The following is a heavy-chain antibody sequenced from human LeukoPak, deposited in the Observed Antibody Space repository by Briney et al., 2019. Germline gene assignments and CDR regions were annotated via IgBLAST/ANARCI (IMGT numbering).Heavy chain of an antibody. D-gene: IGHD2-15*01. CDR2: IHPGDSST. J-gene: IGHJ4*02. CDR1: GYNFSNYW. Sequence: GESLKISCKGFGYNFSNYWIGWVRQMPGKGLEWMGIIHPGDSSTRYSPSLQGQVTILSDKSINTAYLQWSSLKASDTAMYYCARRQWSGGSCYYFDSWGQGTLVTVSS. CDR3: ARRQWSGGSCYYFDS. V-gene: IGHV5-51*01.